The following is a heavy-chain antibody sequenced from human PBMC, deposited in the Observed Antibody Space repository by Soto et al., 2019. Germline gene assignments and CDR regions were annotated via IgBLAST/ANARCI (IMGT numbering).Heavy chain of an antibody. CDR2: ISAYNGNT. D-gene: IGHD6-13*01. CDR3: ARDDSSSWYVDYYYGMDV. Sequence: ASVKVSCKASGYTFTSYGISWVRQAPGQGLEWMGWISAYNGNTNYAQKLQGRVTMTTDTSTGTAYMELRSLRSDDTAVYYCARDDSSSWYVDYYYGMDVWRQGTTVTVSS. V-gene: IGHV1-18*04. J-gene: IGHJ6*02. CDR1: GYTFTSYG.